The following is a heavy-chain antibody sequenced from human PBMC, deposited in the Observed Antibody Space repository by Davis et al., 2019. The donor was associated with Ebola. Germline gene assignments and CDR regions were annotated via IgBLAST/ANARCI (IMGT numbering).Heavy chain of an antibody. CDR1: GFDFSKFA. Sequence: PGGSLRLSCTGSGFDFSKFAMNWIRQAPGKGLEWISFLSSSSYTEYYADSVKGRFTISRDNSKNTVDLQMDSLRVDDTAVYYCAREGHTSGHCGCFDDWGQGTLVTVSS. CDR2: LSSSSYTE. V-gene: IGHV3-48*01. J-gene: IGHJ4*02. D-gene: IGHD3-22*01. CDR3: AREGHTSGHCGCFDD.